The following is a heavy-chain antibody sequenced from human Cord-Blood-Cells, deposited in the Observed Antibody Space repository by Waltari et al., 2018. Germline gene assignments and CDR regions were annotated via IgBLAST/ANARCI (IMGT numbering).Heavy chain of an antibody. CDR1: GFTFDDYA. J-gene: IGHJ3*02. CDR2: ISWDGGST. V-gene: IGHV3-43D*04. Sequence: EVQLVESGGVVVQPGGSLRLSCAASGFTFDDYAMPWVRQAPGKGLEWVSLISWDGGSTYYADSVKGRFTISRDNSKNSLYLQMNSLRAEDTALYYCAKDLDHSSSSAFDIWGQGTMVTVSS. D-gene: IGHD6-6*01. CDR3: AKDLDHSSSSAFDI.